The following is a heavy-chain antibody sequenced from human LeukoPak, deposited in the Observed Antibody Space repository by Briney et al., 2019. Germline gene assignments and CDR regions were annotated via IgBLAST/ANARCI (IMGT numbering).Heavy chain of an antibody. V-gene: IGHV4-4*07. D-gene: IGHD4-23*01. CDR1: GGSIKSYY. Sequence: SETLSLTCTVSGGSIKSYYWSWIRQPAGKGLEWIGRIYSSGSTNYNPSLKSRVSMSVDTSKNQFSLKLTSVTAADTAVYYCARGGKATVVTMWGHGILVTVSS. J-gene: IGHJ4*01. CDR2: IYSSGST. CDR3: ARGGKATVVTM.